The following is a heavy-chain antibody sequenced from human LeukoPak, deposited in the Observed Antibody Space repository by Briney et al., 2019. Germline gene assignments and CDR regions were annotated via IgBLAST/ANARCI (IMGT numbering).Heavy chain of an antibody. CDR1: GGSISSSSYY. CDR2: IYYSGST. CDR3: ARRLSWLLLRYFDY. Sequence: SETLSLTCTVSGGSISSSSYYWGWIRQPPGKGLEWIGSIYYSGSTYYNPSLKSRVTISVDTSKNQFSLKLSSVTAADTAVYYCARRLSWLLLRYFDYWGQGTLVTVSS. V-gene: IGHV4-39*07. D-gene: IGHD3-22*01. J-gene: IGHJ4*02.